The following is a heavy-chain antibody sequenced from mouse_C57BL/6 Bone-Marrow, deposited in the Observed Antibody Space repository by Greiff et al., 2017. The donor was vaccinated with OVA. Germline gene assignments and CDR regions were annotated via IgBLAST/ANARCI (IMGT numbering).Heavy chain of an antibody. D-gene: IGHD1-1*01. CDR1: GYTFTDYY. V-gene: IGHV1-19*01. J-gene: IGHJ3*01. CDR3: ARLQLRAWFAY. CDR2: INPYNGGT. Sequence: EVKLQESGPVLVKPGASVKMSCKASGYTFTDYYMNWVKQSHGKSLEWIGVINPYNGGTSYNQKFKGKATLTVDKSSSTAYMELNSLTSEDSAVYYCARLQLRAWFAYWGQGTLVTVSA.